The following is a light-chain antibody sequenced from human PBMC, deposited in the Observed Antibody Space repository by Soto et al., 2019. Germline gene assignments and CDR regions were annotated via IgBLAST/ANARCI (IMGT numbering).Light chain of an antibody. V-gene: IGLV2-14*01. J-gene: IGLJ1*01. CDR2: EVS. CDR3: SSYTRSSTLYV. CDR1: SSDVGDYNY. Sequence: QSALTQPGSVSGSPGQSITISCTGTSSDVGDYNYVSWYQQHPGKAPKLMIYEVSNRPSGVSNRFSGSKSGNTASLTISGLQAEDEADYYCSSYTRSSTLYVFGTGTKVTVL.